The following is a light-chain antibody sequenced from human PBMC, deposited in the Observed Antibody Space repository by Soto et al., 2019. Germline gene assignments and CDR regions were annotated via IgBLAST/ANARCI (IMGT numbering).Light chain of an antibody. Sequence: EIVMTQSPATLSVSPGERATLSCRASQSVSSNLAWYQQKPGQAPRLLIYGASTRATGIPARFSGSRSGTEFTLTNSSLQSEDFAVYYCQQYNNWPPWTFGQGTKVEIK. V-gene: IGKV3-15*01. CDR1: QSVSSN. J-gene: IGKJ1*01. CDR2: GAS. CDR3: QQYNNWPPWT.